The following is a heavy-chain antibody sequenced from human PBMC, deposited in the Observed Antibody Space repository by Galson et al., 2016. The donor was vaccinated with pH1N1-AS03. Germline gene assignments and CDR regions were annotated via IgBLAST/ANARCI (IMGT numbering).Heavy chain of an antibody. J-gene: IGHJ5*02. CDR1: GFTFNSYW. Sequence: SLRLSCAASGFTFNSYWMTWVRQAPGKGLEWVANIKPDGGDKYYVDSVKGRFTISRDNAKNSLYLQMNSLRVEDTAVYYCARDLNWDNAWGQGTLVTVS. CDR3: ARDLNWDNA. CDR2: IKPDGGDK. V-gene: IGHV3-7*01.